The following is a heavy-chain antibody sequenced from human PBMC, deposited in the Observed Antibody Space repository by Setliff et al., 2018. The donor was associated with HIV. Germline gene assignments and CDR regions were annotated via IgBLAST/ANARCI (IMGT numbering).Heavy chain of an antibody. CDR2: IYSGGST. D-gene: IGHD6-13*01. Sequence: PGGSLRLSCAASGFTFSTYWMHWVRQAPGKGLEWVSVIYSGGSTYYADSVKGRFTISRDNAKNSTSLQLKGLGDDDTAVYFCARDSSSWYYMDVWGKGTTVTVSS. CDR3: ARDSSSWYYMDV. J-gene: IGHJ6*03. V-gene: IGHV3-66*01. CDR1: GFTFSTYW.